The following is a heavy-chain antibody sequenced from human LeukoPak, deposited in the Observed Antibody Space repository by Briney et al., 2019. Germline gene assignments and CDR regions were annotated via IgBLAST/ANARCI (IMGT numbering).Heavy chain of an antibody. D-gene: IGHD2-2*01. CDR1: GSTFTSYG. V-gene: IGHV1-18*01. CDR3: ARWGEVVVPAAFGDAFDI. Sequence: GASVKVSCKASGSTFTSYGISWVRQAPGQGLEWMGWISAYNGNTNYAQKLQGRVTMTIDTSTSTAYMELRSLRSDDTAVYYCARWGEVVVPAAFGDAFDIWGQGTMVTVSS. J-gene: IGHJ3*02. CDR2: ISAYNGNT.